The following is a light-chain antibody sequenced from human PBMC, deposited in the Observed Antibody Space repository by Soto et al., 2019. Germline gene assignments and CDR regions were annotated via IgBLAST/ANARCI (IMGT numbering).Light chain of an antibody. J-gene: IGLJ2*01. Sequence: QSVLTQPPSVSGAPGQRVAISCTGSSSNIGAGFDVHWYQQFPGTAPKLLIYDNNNRASGVPDRFSGSKSGASASLAITGLQAEDEADYYCQSYDSSLSAVVFGGGTKLTVL. CDR1: SSNIGAGFD. CDR2: DNN. CDR3: QSYDSSLSAVV. V-gene: IGLV1-40*01.